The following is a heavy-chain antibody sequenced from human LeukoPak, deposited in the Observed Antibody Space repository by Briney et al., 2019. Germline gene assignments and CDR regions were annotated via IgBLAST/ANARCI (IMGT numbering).Heavy chain of an antibody. J-gene: IGHJ4*02. D-gene: IGHD3-3*01. CDR3: AKAHVLRFLEWFLGPDY. CDR1: GFTFSSYA. Sequence: GGSLRLSCAASGFTFSSYAMSWVRQAPGKGLEWVPAISGSGGSTYYADSVKGRFTISRDNSKNTLYLQMNSLRAEDTAVYYCAKAHVLRFLEWFLGPDYWGQGTLVTVSS. CDR2: ISGSGGST. V-gene: IGHV3-23*01.